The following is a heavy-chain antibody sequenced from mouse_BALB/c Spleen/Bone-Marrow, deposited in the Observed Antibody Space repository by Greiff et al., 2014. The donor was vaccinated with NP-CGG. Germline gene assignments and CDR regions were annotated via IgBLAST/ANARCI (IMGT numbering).Heavy chain of an antibody. V-gene: IGHV14-3*02. CDR2: IDPANGNT. CDR1: GFNIKDTY. CDR3: AYYRYDEGGFAF. D-gene: IGHD2-14*01. J-gene: IGHJ3*01. Sequence: VQLQQSGAELVKPGASVKLSCTASGFNIKDTYMHWVKQRPEQDLEWIVGIDPANGNTKYDPKFQGKATITADTSSNTAYLQLSSLTSEDTAVYYCAYYRYDEGGFAFWGQGTLVTVSA.